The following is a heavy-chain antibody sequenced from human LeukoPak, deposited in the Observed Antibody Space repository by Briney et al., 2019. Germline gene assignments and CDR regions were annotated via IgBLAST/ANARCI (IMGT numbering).Heavy chain of an antibody. CDR3: VREYFFFDF. V-gene: IGHV3-48*01. CDR2: ISSSGSTI. J-gene: IGHJ4*02. CDR1: GFTFSSYT. Sequence: PGGSLRLSCAASGFTFSSYTMNWVRQAPGKGLEWVSYISSSGSTIYYADSVKGRFTISRDNAKNSVYLQMNSLRAEDTAVYYCVREYFFFDFWGLGALVTVSS. D-gene: IGHD3-9*01.